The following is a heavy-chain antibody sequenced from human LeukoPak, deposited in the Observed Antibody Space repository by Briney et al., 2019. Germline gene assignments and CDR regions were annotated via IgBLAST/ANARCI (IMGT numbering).Heavy chain of an antibody. Sequence: SGPTLVNPTQTLTLTCTFSWFSLSTSGMCVSWIRQPPGKALEWLARIDWDDDKYYSTSLKTRLTSSKDTSTNQVVLTMTTIDPVDTAPYYCARLRYCSSGSCYYFDSWGQGTLVTVSS. J-gene: IGHJ4*02. CDR2: IDWDDDK. CDR1: WFSLSTSGMC. V-gene: IGHV2-70*11. D-gene: IGHD2-15*01. CDR3: ARLRYCSSGSCYYFDS.